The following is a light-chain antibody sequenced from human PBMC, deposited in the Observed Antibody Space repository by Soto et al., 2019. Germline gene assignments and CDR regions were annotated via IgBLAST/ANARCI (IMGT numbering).Light chain of an antibody. CDR2: AAS. CDR1: RGISSG. Sequence: DFQMTQSPSSVFASVGDRVTITCRASRGISSGLAWYQQKPGKAPKLLIYAASSLQSGVPSRFSGSGSGTDFTLTISSLQPEDFATYYCQQANSFPITFGQGTRLEIK. CDR3: QQANSFPIT. V-gene: IGKV1D-12*01. J-gene: IGKJ5*01.